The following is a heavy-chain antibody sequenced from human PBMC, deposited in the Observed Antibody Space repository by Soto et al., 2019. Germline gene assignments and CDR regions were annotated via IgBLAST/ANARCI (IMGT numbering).Heavy chain of an antibody. CDR1: GGTFSRYA. Sequence: QVQLVQSGAEVKKPGSSVKVSCKASGGTFSRYAISWVRQAPGQGLEWMGGSIPIFGPANYAQKFQGRVTITADESTSTAYMELSSLRSEDTAVYYCARDLLVDNYAGNPHSFYIWGQGTMVTVTS. D-gene: IGHD4-4*01. CDR3: ARDLLVDNYAGNPHSFYI. V-gene: IGHV1-69*01. CDR2: SIPIFGPA. J-gene: IGHJ3*02.